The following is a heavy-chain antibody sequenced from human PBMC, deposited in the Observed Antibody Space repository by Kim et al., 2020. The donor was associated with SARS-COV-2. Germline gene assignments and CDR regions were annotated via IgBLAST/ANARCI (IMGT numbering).Heavy chain of an antibody. V-gene: IGHV3-23*01. J-gene: IGHJ6*02. D-gene: IGHD5-18*01. CDR2: ISGSGGST. Sequence: LSLTCAASGFTFSSYAMSWVRQAPGKGLEWVSAISGSGGSTYYADSVKGRFTISRDNSKNTLYLQMNSLRAEDTAVYYCAKFAAMVTYYYYGMDVWGQGTTVTVSS. CDR3: AKFAAMVTYYYYGMDV. CDR1: GFTFSSYA.